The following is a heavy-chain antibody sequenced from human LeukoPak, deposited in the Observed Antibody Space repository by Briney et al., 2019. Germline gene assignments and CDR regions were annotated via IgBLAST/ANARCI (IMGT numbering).Heavy chain of an antibody. V-gene: IGHV3-33*01. CDR1: GFTFSSYG. Sequence: GGSLRLSCAASGFTFSSYGMHWVPQAPGKGLEWVAVIWYDGTNKYYADSVKGRFTISRDNSKNTLYLQMNSLRAEDTAVYYCAGRDGELLNDYFDYWGQGTLVTASS. CDR2: IWYDGTNK. CDR3: AGRDGELLNDYFDY. D-gene: IGHD3-10*01. J-gene: IGHJ4*02.